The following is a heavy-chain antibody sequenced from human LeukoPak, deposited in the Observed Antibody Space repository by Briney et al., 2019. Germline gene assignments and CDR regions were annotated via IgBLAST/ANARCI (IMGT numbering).Heavy chain of an antibody. CDR1: GYTFTSYD. Sequence: ASVKVSCTASGYTFTSYDINWVRQATGQGLEWMGWMNPNSGNTGYAQKFQGRVTMTRNTSISTAYMELSSLRSEDTAVYYCARGARYSGSHYGMDVWGQGTTVTVSS. D-gene: IGHD1-26*01. CDR3: ARGARYSGSHYGMDV. V-gene: IGHV1-8*01. J-gene: IGHJ6*02. CDR2: MNPNSGNT.